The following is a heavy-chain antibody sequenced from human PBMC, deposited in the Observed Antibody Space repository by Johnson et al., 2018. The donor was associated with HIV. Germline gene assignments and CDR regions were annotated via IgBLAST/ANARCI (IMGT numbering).Heavy chain of an antibody. D-gene: IGHD3-3*01. Sequence: VQLVESGGGLVQPGGSLRLSCAASGFSFSTYWMHWVSQAPGKGLVWVSRINSDGSNTTYADSVKGRFPISRDNAKNTLYLQMHNLRAEDTAEYYCARVGAITIFGVVIIDDAFDIWGQGTMVTVSS. CDR2: INSDGSNT. J-gene: IGHJ3*02. CDR1: GFSFSTYW. V-gene: IGHV3-74*01. CDR3: ARVGAITIFGVVIIDDAFDI.